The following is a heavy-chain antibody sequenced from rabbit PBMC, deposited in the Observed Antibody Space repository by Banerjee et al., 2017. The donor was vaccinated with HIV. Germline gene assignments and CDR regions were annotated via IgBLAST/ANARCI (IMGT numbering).Heavy chain of an antibody. V-gene: IGHV1S40*01. CDR2: IHVGGSGSS. D-gene: IGHD6-1*01. Sequence: QSLEESGGDLVKPGASLTLTCTASGFSFSSSYYMCWVRQAPGKGLEWIACIHVGGSGSSYYASWAKGRFTISKTSSTTVTLQMTSLTAADTATYFCARDLPISDGYSFDLWGQGTLVTVS. CDR3: ARDLPISDGYSFDL. CDR1: GFSFSSSYY. J-gene: IGHJ4*01.